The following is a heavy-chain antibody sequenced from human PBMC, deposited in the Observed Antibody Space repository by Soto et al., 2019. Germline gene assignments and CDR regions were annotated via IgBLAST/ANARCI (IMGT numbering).Heavy chain of an antibody. Sequence: QVQLVESGGGVVQPGSSLRLSCATSGFTFSHHAMHWVRQAPGKGPQWVAQIWYDGSVKNYADSMKGRFTISRDSPKNTLFLQMNSLRVEDTAVYYCARDGQQLAPYAFDIWGQGTLVIVSS. CDR3: ARDGQQLAPYAFDI. CDR1: GFTFSHHA. D-gene: IGHD6-13*01. V-gene: IGHV3-33*01. J-gene: IGHJ3*02. CDR2: IWYDGSVK.